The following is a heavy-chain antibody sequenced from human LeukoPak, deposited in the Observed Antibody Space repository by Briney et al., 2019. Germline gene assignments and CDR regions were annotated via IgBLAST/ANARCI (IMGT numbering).Heavy chain of an antibody. CDR2: ISSSSSTI. Sequence: GGSLRLSCAASGFTFSSYSMNWVRQAPGKGLERVSYISSSSSTIYYADSVKGRFTISRDNAKNSLYLQMNSLRAEDTAVYYCATRTDVVVTAMWAYYFDYWGQGTLVTVSS. CDR3: ATRTDVVVTAMWAYYFDY. CDR1: GFTFSSYS. J-gene: IGHJ4*02. V-gene: IGHV3-48*01. D-gene: IGHD2-21*02.